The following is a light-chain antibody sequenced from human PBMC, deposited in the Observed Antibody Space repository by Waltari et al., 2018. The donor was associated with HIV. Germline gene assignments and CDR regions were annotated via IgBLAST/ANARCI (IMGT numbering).Light chain of an antibody. CDR2: DAS. CDR1: QSISNS. Sequence: VLTQSPGTLSLSPGQRVTLSCGASQSISNSLAWYQQKPGQAPSLLVYDASIRATGIPDRFSGSGSGTYFTLTITRLEPEDFALYFCLQYARSPRTFGQGTKVEIK. CDR3: LQYARSPRT. V-gene: IGKV3-20*01. J-gene: IGKJ1*01.